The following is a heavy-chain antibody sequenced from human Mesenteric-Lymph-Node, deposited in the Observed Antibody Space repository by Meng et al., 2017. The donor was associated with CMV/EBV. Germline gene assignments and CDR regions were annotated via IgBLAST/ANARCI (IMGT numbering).Heavy chain of an antibody. CDR1: GFNFDDYA. V-gene: IGHV3-9*01. D-gene: IGHD3-10*01. CDR3: AKGAGNGIIWFGGGFDI. CDR2: ISWNSGHI. J-gene: IGHJ3*02. Sequence: SLKISCAASGFNFDDYAMHWVRQAPGKGLEWVSGISWNSGHIGYADSVKGRFTISRDNAKNSLYLQIHSLRADDTALYYCAKGAGNGIIWFGGGFDIWGQGTMVTVSS.